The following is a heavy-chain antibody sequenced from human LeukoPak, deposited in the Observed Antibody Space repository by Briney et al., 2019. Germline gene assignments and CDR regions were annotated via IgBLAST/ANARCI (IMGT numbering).Heavy chain of an antibody. CDR2: IYTSGST. V-gene: IGHV4-61*02. CDR1: GGSISSGSYY. CDR3: ARGTGYFDWLLKAVEDY. Sequence: SETLSLTCAVSGGSISSGSYYWSWIRQPAGKGLEWIGRIYTSGSTNYNPSLKSRVTISVDTSKNQFSLKLSSVTAADTAVYYCARGTGYFDWLLKAVEDYWGQGTLVTVSS. J-gene: IGHJ4*02. D-gene: IGHD3-9*01.